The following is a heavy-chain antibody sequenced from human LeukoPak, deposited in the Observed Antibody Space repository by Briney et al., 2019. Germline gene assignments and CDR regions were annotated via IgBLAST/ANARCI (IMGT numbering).Heavy chain of an antibody. J-gene: IGHJ4*02. CDR3: ARDLIAVAGTNDY. Sequence: PGGSLRLSCAASGFTFSSYWMSWVRQAPGKGLEWVANIKQDGSEKYYVDSVKGRFTISRDNAKNSLYLQMNSLRAGDTAVYYCARDLIAVAGTNDYWGQGTLVTVSS. D-gene: IGHD6-19*01. CDR2: IKQDGSEK. CDR1: GFTFSSYW. V-gene: IGHV3-7*01.